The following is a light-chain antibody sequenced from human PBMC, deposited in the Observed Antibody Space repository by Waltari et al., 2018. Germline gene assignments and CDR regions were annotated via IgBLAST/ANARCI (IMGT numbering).Light chain of an antibody. V-gene: IGKV1-5*01. CDR3: QEHVTYWA. J-gene: IGKJ1*01. CDR1: QSITRW. Sequence: DIQMTQSPSTLSASVGDRVTITCRASQSITRWLAGYQQKPGKAPKLLIYDASSLERGVPSRFSGSGSGTEFTLTISSLQPDDFATYYCQEHVTYWAFGQGTKVEMK. CDR2: DAS.